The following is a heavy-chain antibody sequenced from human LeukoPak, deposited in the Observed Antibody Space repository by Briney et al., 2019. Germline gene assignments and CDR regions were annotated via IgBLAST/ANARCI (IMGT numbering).Heavy chain of an antibody. CDR3: AKSVSSGTYSYFDY. J-gene: IGHJ4*02. V-gene: IGHV3-23*01. CDR1: RFTFSSYA. D-gene: IGHD1-26*01. Sequence: VGSLRLSCAASRFTFSSYAMSWVRQAPGKGPEWVSGISGSGGSTYYADSAKGRFTISRDNSKNTLYLQMNSLRAEDTAVYYCAKSVSSGTYSYFDYWGQGTLVTVSS. CDR2: ISGSGGST.